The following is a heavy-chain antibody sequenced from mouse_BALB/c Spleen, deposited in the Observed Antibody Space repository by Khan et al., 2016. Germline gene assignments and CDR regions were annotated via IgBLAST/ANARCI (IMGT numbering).Heavy chain of an antibody. J-gene: IGHJ4*01. CDR2: INTYTGEP. V-gene: IGHV9-3-1*01. CDR3: ARDDGYYPYYAMDY. CDR1: GYTFTNYG. Sequence: QIQLVQSGPELKKPGETVKISCKASGYTFTNYGMNWVKQAPGKGLKWMGWINTYTGEPTYADDFKGRFAFSLETSASTAYLQINNLKNEDTATYVCARDDGYYPYYAMDYWGQGTSVTVSS. D-gene: IGHD2-3*01.